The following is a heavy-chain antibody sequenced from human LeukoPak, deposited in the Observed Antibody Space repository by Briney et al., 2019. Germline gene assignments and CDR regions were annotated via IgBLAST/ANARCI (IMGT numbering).Heavy chain of an antibody. J-gene: IGHJ4*02. V-gene: IGHV4-59*08. CDR3: ARRYDSGSYPLDY. CDR1: GGSISTYY. CDR2: IYYSGIT. Sequence: SETLSLTCTVSGGSISTYYWTWIRQPPGKGLEWIGFIYYSGITKYNPSLKSRVTMSVDTSKNQFSLRLSSVTAADTAVYYCARRYDSGSYPLDYWGQGALVTVSS. D-gene: IGHD3-10*01.